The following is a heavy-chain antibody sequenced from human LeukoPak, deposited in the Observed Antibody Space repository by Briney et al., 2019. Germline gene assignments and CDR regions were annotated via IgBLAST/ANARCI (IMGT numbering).Heavy chain of an antibody. V-gene: IGHV1-46*01. CDR1: GYTFTSYY. Sequence: ASVKVSCKASGYTFTSYYMHWVRQASGQGLEWMGIINPSGGSTSYAQKFQGRVTMTRDTSTSTVYMELSSLRSEDTAVYYCARAGLGRAYYYYYYMDVWGKGTTVTVSS. CDR3: ARAGLGRAYYYYYYMDV. CDR2: INPSGGST. D-gene: IGHD1-26*01. J-gene: IGHJ6*03.